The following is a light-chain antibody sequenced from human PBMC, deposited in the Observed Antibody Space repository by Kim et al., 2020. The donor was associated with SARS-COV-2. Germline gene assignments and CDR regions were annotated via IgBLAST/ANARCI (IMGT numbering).Light chain of an antibody. Sequence: KTVTISCTRSRGSIASNYVQWYQQRPGSAPTTVIYEDNQRPSGVPDRFSGSIDSSSNSASLTISGLKTEDEADYYCQSYDSSSNWVFGGGTQLTVL. J-gene: IGLJ3*02. CDR2: EDN. V-gene: IGLV6-57*03. CDR3: QSYDSSSNWV. CDR1: RGSIASNY.